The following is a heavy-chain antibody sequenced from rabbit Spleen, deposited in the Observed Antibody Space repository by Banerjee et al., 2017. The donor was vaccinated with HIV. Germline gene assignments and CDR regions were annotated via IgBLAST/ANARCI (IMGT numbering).Heavy chain of an antibody. CDR1: GFSFTYIDY. CDR3: TRQSDL. Sequence: QSLEESGGDLVKPGASLTLTCTASGFSFTYIDYLCWVRQPPGKGPEWIACVAAGVSFTSYYATWAKGRFTFSKTSSTTVTLQMTSLTAADTATYFCTRQSDLWGPGTLVTVS. V-gene: IGHV1S40*01. CDR2: VAAGVSFTS. D-gene: IGHD3-3*01. J-gene: IGHJ4*01.